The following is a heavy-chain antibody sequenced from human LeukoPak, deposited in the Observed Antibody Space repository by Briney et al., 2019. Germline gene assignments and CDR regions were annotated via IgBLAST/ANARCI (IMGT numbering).Heavy chain of an antibody. CDR3: ARDRDFDY. CDR1: GFTFNNYN. Sequence: TGGSLRLSCAASGFTFNNYNMNWVRKAPGKGLEWVSSISSSSSYIYYADPVKDRFTTSRDNAKNSLYLQMNSLRVDDTAVYYCARDRDFDYWGQGTLVTVSS. CDR2: ISSSSSYI. V-gene: IGHV3-21*01. J-gene: IGHJ4*02. D-gene: IGHD5-24*01.